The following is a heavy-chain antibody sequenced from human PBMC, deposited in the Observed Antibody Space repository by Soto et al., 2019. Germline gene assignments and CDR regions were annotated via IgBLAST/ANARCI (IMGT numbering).Heavy chain of an antibody. Sequence: ASVKVSCKASGYTFTGYYMHWVRQAPGQGLEWMGWINHNSGGTNYAQKFQGWVTMTRDTSISTAYMELSRLRSDDTAVYYCARGGDYYDSSGYYYFDYWGQGTLVTVSS. D-gene: IGHD3-22*01. CDR1: GYTFTGYY. CDR3: ARGGDYYDSSGYYYFDY. CDR2: INHNSGGT. J-gene: IGHJ4*02. V-gene: IGHV1-2*04.